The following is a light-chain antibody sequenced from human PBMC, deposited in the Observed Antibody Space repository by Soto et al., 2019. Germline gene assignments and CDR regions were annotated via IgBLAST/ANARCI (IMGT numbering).Light chain of an antibody. CDR3: QQYGNSPYT. Sequence: EIVLTQSPGTLSLSPGERATLSCRASQSVSSYLAWYQQKPGQTPRLLIYGASNRATGIPDRFGGSGAGTAFTLTISRLEPEDFAVYYCQQYGNSPYTFGQGTKLEIK. J-gene: IGKJ2*01. CDR1: QSVSSY. CDR2: GAS. V-gene: IGKV3-20*01.